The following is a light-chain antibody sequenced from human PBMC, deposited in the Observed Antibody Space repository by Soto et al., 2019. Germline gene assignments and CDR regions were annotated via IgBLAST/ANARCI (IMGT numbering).Light chain of an antibody. J-gene: IGLJ2*01. CDR2: RHN. V-gene: IGLV1-44*01. CDR3: ATWDDSLNGGL. Sequence: QSVLTQPPSASGTPGQRVTISCSGSSSNIGSNAVNWYQQLPRTAPKLLIYRHNQRPSGVPDRFSGSKSGTSASLAISGLQSEDEGDYYCATWDDSLNGGLFGGGTKLTVL. CDR1: SSNIGSNA.